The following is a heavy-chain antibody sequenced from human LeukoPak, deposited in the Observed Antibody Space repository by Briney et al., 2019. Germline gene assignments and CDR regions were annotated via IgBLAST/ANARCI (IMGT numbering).Heavy chain of an antibody. D-gene: IGHD3-10*01. CDR1: GFTFSNYA. V-gene: IGHV3-30-3*01. CDR3: ATRTYGAFDF. J-gene: IGHJ3*01. CDR2: ISDDESNK. Sequence: GGSLRLSCAASGFTFSNYAVHWVRQAPGKGLELVALISDDESNKYYTNSVKGRFTISRDNSKNTLYLQMNGLRAEDTAVYYCATRTYGAFDFWGQGTMVIVS.